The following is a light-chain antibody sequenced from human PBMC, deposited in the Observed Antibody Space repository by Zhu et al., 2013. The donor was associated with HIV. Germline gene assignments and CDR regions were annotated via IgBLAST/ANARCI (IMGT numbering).Light chain of an antibody. V-gene: IGKV1-12*01. CDR1: QDISSW. J-gene: IGKJ4*01. CDR2: AAS. Sequence: DIQMTQSPSSLSASVGDRVTITCQASQDISSWLAWYQQKPGKAPKLLIYAASSLQSGVPSRFSGSGSGTDFTLTISSLQPEDFATYYCQQASSFPEPLTFGGGTKVEVK. CDR3: QQASSFPEPLT.